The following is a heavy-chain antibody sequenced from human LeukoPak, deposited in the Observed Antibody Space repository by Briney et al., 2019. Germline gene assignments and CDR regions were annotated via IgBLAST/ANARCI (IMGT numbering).Heavy chain of an antibody. J-gene: IGHJ3*02. D-gene: IGHD4-17*01. CDR1: GFTINSYA. Sequence: GGSLRLSCAASGFTINSYAMSWVRQPPGKGLEWVSTISDRSDKTYYADSVRGRFTISRDNSKNTLFLQMNSLRAEDTAVYYCAKPPYGDPLDAFDIWGQGTMVTVSS. CDR2: ISDRSDKT. V-gene: IGHV3-23*01. CDR3: AKPPYGDPLDAFDI.